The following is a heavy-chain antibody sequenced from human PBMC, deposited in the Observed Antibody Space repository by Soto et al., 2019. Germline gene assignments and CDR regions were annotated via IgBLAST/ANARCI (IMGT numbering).Heavy chain of an antibody. V-gene: IGHV4-39*07. J-gene: IGHJ4*02. D-gene: IGHD2-2*01. CDR2: MYHSGST. CDR1: GDSMSSSTYH. CDR3: ARVPDY. Sequence: PSETMCVTCTVSGDSMSSSTYHWDWIRQPPGKGLEWIGYMYHSGSTYYNPSLKSRVTISIDRSKNQFSLKLSSVTAADTAVYYCARVPDYWGQGILVTVSS.